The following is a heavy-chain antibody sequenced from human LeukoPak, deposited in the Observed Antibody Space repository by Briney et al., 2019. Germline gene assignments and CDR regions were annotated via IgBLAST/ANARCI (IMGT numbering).Heavy chain of an antibody. CDR1: GFTSSTYW. J-gene: IGHJ2*01. V-gene: IGHV3-7*01. CDR2: IKQDGSEK. D-gene: IGHD3-10*01. CDR3: AREAGAGVGGIPRYWYFDL. Sequence: GGSLRLSCAASGFTSSTYWMTWVRQAPGKGLEWVANIKQDGSEKYYVDSVKGRFTISRDNAKNSLYLQTNSLRAEDTAVYYCAREAGAGVGGIPRYWYFDLWGRGTLVAVSS.